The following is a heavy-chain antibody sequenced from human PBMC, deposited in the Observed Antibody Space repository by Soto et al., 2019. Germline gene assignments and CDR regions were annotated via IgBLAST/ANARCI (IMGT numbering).Heavy chain of an antibody. CDR3: ARAGYGDYHYYGMDV. Sequence: AVKVSCKASGGTFSSYAISWVRQAPGQGLEWMGGIIPIFGTANYAQKFQGRVTITADESTSTAYMELSSLRSEDTAVYYCARAGYGDYHYYGMDVWGQGTTVTVSS. CDR2: IIPIFGTA. J-gene: IGHJ6*02. V-gene: IGHV1-69*13. D-gene: IGHD4-17*01. CDR1: GGTFSSYA.